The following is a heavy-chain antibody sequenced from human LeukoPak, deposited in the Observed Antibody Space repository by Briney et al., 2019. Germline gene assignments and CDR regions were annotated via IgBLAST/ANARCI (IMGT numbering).Heavy chain of an antibody. Sequence: SETLSLTCAVSGGSISSSNWWSWVRQPPGKGLEWIGEISHSGSTNYNPSLKSRVTISVDKSKKQISLKLSSVTVADTAVYLCARASSQCSSTSCYDWFDPWGQGALVTVSS. CDR1: GGSISSSNW. J-gene: IGHJ5*02. CDR3: ARASSQCSSTSCYDWFDP. D-gene: IGHD2-2*01. V-gene: IGHV4-4*02. CDR2: ISHSGST.